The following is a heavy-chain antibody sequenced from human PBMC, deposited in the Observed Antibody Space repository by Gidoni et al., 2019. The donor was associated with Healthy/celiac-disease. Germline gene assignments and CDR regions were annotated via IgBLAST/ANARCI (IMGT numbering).Heavy chain of an antibody. D-gene: IGHD3-10*01. V-gene: IGHV4-59*01. CDR2: IYYSGST. CDR3: ASSLDYYGSGPFDY. Sequence: QVQLQASGPGLVKPSETLSLTCTVSGGSISSYYWSWIRQPPGKGLEWIGYIYYSGSTNYNPPLKSRVTISGDTSKNQFSLKLSSVTAADTAVYYCASSLDYYGSGPFDYWGQGTLVTVSS. J-gene: IGHJ4*02. CDR1: GGSISSYY.